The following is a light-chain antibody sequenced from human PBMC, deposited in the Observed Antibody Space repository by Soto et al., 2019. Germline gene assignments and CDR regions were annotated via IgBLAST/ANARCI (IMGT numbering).Light chain of an antibody. V-gene: IGKV3-15*01. CDR3: QQYNNWRT. Sequence: EIVMTQSPATLSVSPGERATLSCRASQSVGTYLAWYQQKPGQAPRLLFYGASSRATGIPARFSGSGSGTEFTLTISSLQSEDFAVYYCQQYNNWRTFGQGTKVDI. CDR1: QSVGTY. J-gene: IGKJ1*01. CDR2: GAS.